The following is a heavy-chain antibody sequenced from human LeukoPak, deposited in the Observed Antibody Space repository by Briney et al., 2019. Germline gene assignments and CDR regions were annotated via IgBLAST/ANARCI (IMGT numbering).Heavy chain of an antibody. CDR1: GYTFTGYY. CDR3: ARDSGSYCSSTSCYRGWFDP. J-gene: IGHJ5*02. D-gene: IGHD2-2*01. Sequence: ASVEVSCKASGYTFTGYYMHWVRQAPGQGLEWMGWINPNSGGTNYAQKFQGRVTMTRDTSISTAYMELSRLRSDDTAVYYCARDSGSYCSSTSCYRGWFDPWGQGTLVTVSS. V-gene: IGHV1-2*02. CDR2: INPNSGGT.